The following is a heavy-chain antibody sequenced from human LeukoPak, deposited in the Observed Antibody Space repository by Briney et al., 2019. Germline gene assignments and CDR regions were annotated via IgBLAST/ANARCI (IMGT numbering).Heavy chain of an antibody. Sequence: GGSLRLSCAASGFTFSSYAMSWVRQAPGKELEWVSAISGSGGSTYYADSVKGRFTISRDNSKNTLYLQMNSLRAEDTAVYYCAKSGDYYYYYMDVWGKGTTVTISS. CDR2: ISGSGGST. CDR3: AKSGDYYYYYMDV. D-gene: IGHD4-17*01. J-gene: IGHJ6*03. V-gene: IGHV3-23*01. CDR1: GFTFSSYA.